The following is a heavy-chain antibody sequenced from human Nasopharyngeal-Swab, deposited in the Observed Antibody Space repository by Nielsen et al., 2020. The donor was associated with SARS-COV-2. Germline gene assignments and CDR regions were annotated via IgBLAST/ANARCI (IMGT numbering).Heavy chain of an antibody. CDR1: GFTFSSYW. CDR2: IKEDGSEK. V-gene: IGHV3-7*03. D-gene: IGHD5-18*01. CDR3: ARRIQLFEAWDWFDP. Sequence: GSLRLSCAASGFTFSSYWMSWVRQAPGKGLEWVANIKEDGSEKYYVDSVKGRFTISRDNAKNSLYLQMNSLRAEDTAVYYCARRIQLFEAWDWFDPWGQGTLVTVSS. J-gene: IGHJ5*02.